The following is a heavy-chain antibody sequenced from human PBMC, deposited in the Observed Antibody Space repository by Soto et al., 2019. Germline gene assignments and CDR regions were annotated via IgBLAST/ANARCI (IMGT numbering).Heavy chain of an antibody. Sequence: QVQLVESGGGVVQPGRSLRLSCAASGFTFSSYAMHWVRQAPGKGLEWVAVISYDGSNKYYADSVKGRFTISRDNSKNTLYLQMNSLRAEDTAVYYCARDVKGGRWLQFYWGQGTLVTVSS. V-gene: IGHV3-30-3*01. D-gene: IGHD5-12*01. CDR1: GFTFSSYA. J-gene: IGHJ4*02. CDR2: ISYDGSNK. CDR3: ARDVKGGRWLQFY.